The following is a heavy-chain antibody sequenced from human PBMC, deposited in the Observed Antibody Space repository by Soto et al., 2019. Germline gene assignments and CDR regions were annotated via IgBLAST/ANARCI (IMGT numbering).Heavy chain of an antibody. V-gene: IGHV3-30*18. D-gene: IGHD3-22*01. CDR2: ISYDGSNK. CDR3: AKPFTYYDSILGYYGMDV. Sequence: PGGSLRLSCAASGFTFSSYGMHWVRQAPGKGLEWVAVISYDGSNKYYADSVKGRFTISRDNSKNTLYLQMNSLRAEDTAVYYCAKPFTYYDSILGYYGMDVWGQGTTVTVSS. CDR1: GFTFSSYG. J-gene: IGHJ6*02.